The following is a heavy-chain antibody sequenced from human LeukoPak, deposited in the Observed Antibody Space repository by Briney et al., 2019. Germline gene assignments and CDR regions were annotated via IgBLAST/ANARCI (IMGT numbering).Heavy chain of an antibody. Sequence: GGSLRLSCAASGFTFSSYAMSWVRQAPGKGLEWVSAISGSGGSTYYADSVKGRFTISRDNSKNTLYLQMNSLRAEDTAVYYCARSSPYGDYLVDAFDIWGQGTMVTVSS. J-gene: IGHJ3*02. V-gene: IGHV3-23*01. D-gene: IGHD4-17*01. CDR1: GFTFSSYA. CDR3: ARSSPYGDYLVDAFDI. CDR2: ISGSGGST.